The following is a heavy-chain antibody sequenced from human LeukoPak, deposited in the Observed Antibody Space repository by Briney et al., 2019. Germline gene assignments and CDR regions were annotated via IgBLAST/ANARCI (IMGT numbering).Heavy chain of an antibody. CDR1: GGSISSSSYY. D-gene: IGHD4-23*01. V-gene: IGHV4-39*07. J-gene: IGHJ4*02. CDR2: IYYSGST. Sequence: PSETLSLTCTVSGGSISSSSYYWGWIRQPPGKGLEWIGSIYYSGSTYYNPSLKSRVTISVDTSKNQFSLKLSSVTAADTAVYYCARGVADYGGNSGLDYWGQGTLVTVSS. CDR3: ARGVADYGGNSGLDY.